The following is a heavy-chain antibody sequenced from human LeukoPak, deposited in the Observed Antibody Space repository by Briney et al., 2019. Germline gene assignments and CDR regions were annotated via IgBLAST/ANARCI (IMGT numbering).Heavy chain of an antibody. CDR2: IRSKAYGGTT. D-gene: IGHD3-22*01. CDR1: GFTFGDYA. CDR3: TRGSYYDSSGYYYAEYYDY. V-gene: IGHV3-49*04. Sequence: PGGSLRLSCTASGFTFGDYAMSWVRQAPGKGLEWVGFIRSKAYGGTTEYAASVKGRFTISRDDSKSIAYLQMNSLKTEDTAVYYCTRGSYYDSSGYYYAEYYDYWGQGTMVTVSS. J-gene: IGHJ3*01.